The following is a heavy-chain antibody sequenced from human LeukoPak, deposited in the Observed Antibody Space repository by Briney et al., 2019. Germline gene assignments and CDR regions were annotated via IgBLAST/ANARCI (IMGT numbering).Heavy chain of an antibody. CDR3: ARSFYGSGSRRWFDP. J-gene: IGHJ5*02. CDR1: GGSISSYY. CDR2: IYYSGST. D-gene: IGHD3-10*01. V-gene: IGHV4-59*01. Sequence: SETLSLTCTVSGGSISSYYWSWIRQPPGKGLEWIGYIYYSGSTNYNPSLKSRVTISVDTSKNQFSLKLSSVPAADTAVYYCARSFYGSGSRRWFDPWGQGTLVTVSS.